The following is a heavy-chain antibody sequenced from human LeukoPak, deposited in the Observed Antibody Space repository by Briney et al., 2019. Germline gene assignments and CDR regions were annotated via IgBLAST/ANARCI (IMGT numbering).Heavy chain of an antibody. Sequence: GESPKTSCKGSGYTFTTYWIGWVRQMPGKGLEWMGIIYPGDSATRYSPSFQGQVTISADKSISTAYLQWSSLKASDTAMYYCARLTGGYCSGDSCYSTLDYWGQGTLVTVSS. CDR3: ARLTGGYCSGDSCYSTLDY. CDR1: GYTFTTYW. V-gene: IGHV5-51*01. CDR2: IYPGDSAT. D-gene: IGHD2-15*01. J-gene: IGHJ4*02.